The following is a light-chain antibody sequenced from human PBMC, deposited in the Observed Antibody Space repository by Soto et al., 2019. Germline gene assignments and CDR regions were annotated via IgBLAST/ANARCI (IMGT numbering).Light chain of an antibody. CDR2: DAS. V-gene: IGKV3-11*01. CDR1: QSVSRY. J-gene: IGKJ2*01. Sequence: EIVLTQSPATLSLSPGERATLSCRASQSVSRYLAWYQQRPGQAPRLLIYDASNRATGIPARFSGGWSETDFTLTISSLEPEESAVYYCQQRNNWPLTFGQGTKLEIK. CDR3: QQRNNWPLT.